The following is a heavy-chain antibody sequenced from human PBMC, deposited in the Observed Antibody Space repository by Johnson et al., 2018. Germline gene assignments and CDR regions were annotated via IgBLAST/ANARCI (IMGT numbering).Heavy chain of an antibody. V-gene: IGHV3-30*03. CDR3: ASEWVGSSGDPFGGCDACDI. J-gene: IGHJ3*02. Sequence: QVQLVQSGGGVVQPGRSLRLSCAASGFTFSSYGMHWVRQAPGKGLEWVAVISYDGSNKYYADSVKGRFTISRDNSKNTLYLQMNSRRAEETAVYYCASEWVGSSGDPFGGCDACDIWGQGTMVTVSS. CDR1: GFTFSSYG. CDR2: ISYDGSNK. D-gene: IGHD6-19*01.